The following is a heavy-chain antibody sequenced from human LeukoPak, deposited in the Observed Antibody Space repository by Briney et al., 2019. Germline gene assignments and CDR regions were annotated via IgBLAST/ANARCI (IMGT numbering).Heavy chain of an antibody. CDR2: ISGSGGTT. CDR1: GFTFSSYA. D-gene: IGHD3-16*01. V-gene: IGHV3-23*01. Sequence: GGSLRLSCAASGFTFSSYAMSWVRQAPGKGLEWVSVISGSGGTTYYADFVKGRFTISRDNSRNTLYLQMNSLRAEDTAVYYCAKEPGEGGSAFDYWGQGTLVTVYS. CDR3: AKEPGEGGSAFDY. J-gene: IGHJ4*02.